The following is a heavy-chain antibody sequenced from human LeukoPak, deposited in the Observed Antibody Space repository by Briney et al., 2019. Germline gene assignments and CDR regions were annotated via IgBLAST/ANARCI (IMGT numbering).Heavy chain of an antibody. J-gene: IGHJ6*02. CDR3: ARGCDSSDYPGYGMDV. CDR2: IYYSGST. D-gene: IGHD3-22*01. V-gene: IGHV4-30-4*01. CDR1: GGSISSGDYC. Sequence: SETLSLTCTVSGGSISSGDYCWSWIRQPPGKGLECIGHIYYSGSTYYNPSLKSRVTISVDTSKNQFSLKLSSVTAADTAVYYCARGCDSSDYPGYGMDVWGQGTTVTVSS.